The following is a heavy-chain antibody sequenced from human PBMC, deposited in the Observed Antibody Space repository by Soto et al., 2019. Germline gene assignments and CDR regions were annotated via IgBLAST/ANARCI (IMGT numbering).Heavy chain of an antibody. Sequence: GGSLRLSCAASGFTFSSYAMSWVRQAPGKGLEWVSAISGSGGSTYYADSVKGRFTISRDNSKNTLYLQMNSLRAEDTAVYYCAKDGARGIVVVVASFDYWGQGTLVTVSS. J-gene: IGHJ4*02. CDR3: AKDGARGIVVVVASFDY. CDR1: GFTFSSYA. D-gene: IGHD2-15*01. V-gene: IGHV3-23*01. CDR2: ISGSGGST.